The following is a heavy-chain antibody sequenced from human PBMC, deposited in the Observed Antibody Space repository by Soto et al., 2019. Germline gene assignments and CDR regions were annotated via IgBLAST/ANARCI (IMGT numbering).Heavy chain of an antibody. Sequence: PGGSLKLSCAASGATVSSNYMSWVRQAPGKGLEWVSVIYSGGSTYYADSVKGRFTISRDNSKNTLYLQMNSLRAEDTAVYYCAREYSYGYYYYYGMDVWRQGTTVTVSS. CDR3: AREYSYGYYYYYGMDV. D-gene: IGHD5-18*01. CDR2: IYSGGST. J-gene: IGHJ6*02. CDR1: GATVSSNY. V-gene: IGHV3-66*01.